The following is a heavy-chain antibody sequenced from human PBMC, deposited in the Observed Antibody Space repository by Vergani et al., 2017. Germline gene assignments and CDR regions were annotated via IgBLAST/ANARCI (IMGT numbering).Heavy chain of an antibody. CDR1: GGSISSSSYY. CDR3: ARSYRSSSFDY. D-gene: IGHD6-13*01. V-gene: IGHV4-39*01. Sequence: QLQLQESGPGLVKPSETLSLTCTVSGGSISSSSYYWGWIRQPPGKGLEWIGSIYYSGSTYSNPSLKSRVTISVDTSKNQFSLKLSSVTAADTAVYYCARSYRSSSFDYWGQGSLVTVSS. CDR2: IYYSGST. J-gene: IGHJ4*02.